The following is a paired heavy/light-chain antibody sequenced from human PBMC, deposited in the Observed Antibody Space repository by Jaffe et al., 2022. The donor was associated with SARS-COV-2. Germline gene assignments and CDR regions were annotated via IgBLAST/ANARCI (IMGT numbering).Light chain of an antibody. J-gene: IGLJ1*01. CDR1: SSNMGKYT. CDR3: AAWDDSPESYV. V-gene: IGLV1-44*01. Sequence: QSVLTQPPSASGTPGQRVTISCSGSSSNMGKYTVNWYQHLPGAAPKPLIYNNDQRPSGVPDRFSGSKSGTSASLVISGLQSEDEGDYYCAAWDDSPESYVFGTGTKVTVL. CDR2: NND.
Heavy chain of an antibody. J-gene: IGHJ3*02. CDR2: LFYSGNT. CDR3: ARTDTDLTGDYVFNI. D-gene: IGHD3-9*01. CDR1: GGPIIRKSCS. V-gene: IGHV4-39*02. Sequence: QLQVQQSGPGLVKPSETLSLTCIVSGGPIIRKSCSWGWIRQSPGKGLECIGNLFYSGNTYYTPSLRSRVTMSINTSNNHFSLTLTSVTAADSAIYYCARTDTDLTGDYVFNIWGQGTMVTVSS.